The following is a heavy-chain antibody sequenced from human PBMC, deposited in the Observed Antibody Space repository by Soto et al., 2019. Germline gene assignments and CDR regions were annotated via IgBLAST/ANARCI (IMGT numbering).Heavy chain of an antibody. CDR1: VYSVSSNSAA. J-gene: IGHJ5*02. V-gene: IGHV6-1*01. D-gene: IGHD6-19*01. CDR2: TYFRSKWQY. Sequence: SQTLSLTCAISVYSVSSNSAAWNWIRQSPSRGLEWLGRTYFRSKWQYGYAVSVRSRITIKADTSKNQFSLQLNSVTPEDTAVYYCPSREQWLTTLGQGTRIRVSS. CDR3: PSREQWLTT.